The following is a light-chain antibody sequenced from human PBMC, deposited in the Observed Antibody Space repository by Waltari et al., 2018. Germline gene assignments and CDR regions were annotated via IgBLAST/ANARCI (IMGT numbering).Light chain of an antibody. Sequence: DIQMTQSPSTLSASVGDRVTITCRASQSISTWLAWYQQKPGMAPQLLIYEASTFESGVPSRFRGSGSGTEFTLTISSLQPEDFATYYCQHTFETPYSFGQGTKLESK. CDR3: QHTFETPYS. J-gene: IGKJ2*01. CDR2: EAS. CDR1: QSISTW. V-gene: IGKV1-5*01.